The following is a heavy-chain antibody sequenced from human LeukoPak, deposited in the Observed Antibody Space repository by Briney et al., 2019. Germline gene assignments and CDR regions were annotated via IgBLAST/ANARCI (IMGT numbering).Heavy chain of an antibody. Sequence: ASVKVSCKASGYTFTGYYMHWVRQAPGQGLEWMGWINPNSGGTNYAQKFQGRVTMTRDMSTSTVYMELSSLRSEDTAVYYCVRGQVNRLLWFGELLSNINPFDYWGQGTLVTVSS. V-gene: IGHV1-2*02. D-gene: IGHD3-10*01. CDR1: GYTFTGYY. J-gene: IGHJ4*02. CDR3: VRGQVNRLLWFGELLSNINPFDY. CDR2: INPNSGGT.